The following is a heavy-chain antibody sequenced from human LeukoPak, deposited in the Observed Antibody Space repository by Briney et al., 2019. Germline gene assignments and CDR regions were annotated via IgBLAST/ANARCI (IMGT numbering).Heavy chain of an antibody. J-gene: IGHJ4*02. CDR2: ISAYNGNT. CDR1: GYTFTSYG. V-gene: IGHV1-18*01. D-gene: IGHD3-22*01. Sequence: VKVSCKASGYTFTSYGISWVRQAPGQGLEWMGWISAYNGNTNYAQKLQVRVTMTRDTSTSTVYMELSSLRSEDTAVYYCARGGYYDSSGAPDYWGQGTLVTVSS. CDR3: ARGGYYDSSGAPDY.